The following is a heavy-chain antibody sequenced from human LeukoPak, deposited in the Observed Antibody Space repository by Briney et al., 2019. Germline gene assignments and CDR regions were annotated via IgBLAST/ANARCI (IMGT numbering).Heavy chain of an antibody. D-gene: IGHD3-22*01. Sequence: GGSLRLSCAASGFTFSSYGMHWVRQAPGKELEWVAVIWYDGSNKYYADSVKGRFTISRDNSKNTLYLQMNSLRAEDTAVYYCAKEGVSYYDSSGYSIWGQGTMVTVSS. V-gene: IGHV3-33*06. CDR3: AKEGVSYYDSSGYSI. J-gene: IGHJ3*02. CDR1: GFTFSSYG. CDR2: IWYDGSNK.